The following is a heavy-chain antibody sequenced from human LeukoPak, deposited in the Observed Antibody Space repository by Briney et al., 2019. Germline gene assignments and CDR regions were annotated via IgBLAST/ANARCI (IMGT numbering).Heavy chain of an antibody. V-gene: IGHV3-66*01. CDR1: GFTVSSNY. CDR3: ARVYVAKPNWKAAHFDY. D-gene: IGHD1-1*01. CDR2: IYSGGST. J-gene: IGHJ4*02. Sequence: PGGSLRLSCAASGFTVSSNYMSWVRQAPGKGLEWVSVIYSGGSTYYADSVKGRFTISRDNSKNTLYLHMNSLRAEDTAVYYCARVYVAKPNWKAAHFDYWGQGTLVTVSS.